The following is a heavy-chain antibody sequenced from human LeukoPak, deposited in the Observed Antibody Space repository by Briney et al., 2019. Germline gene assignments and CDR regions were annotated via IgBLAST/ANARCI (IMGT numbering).Heavy chain of an antibody. D-gene: IGHD3-10*01. Sequence: MAGGSLRLSCAASGFTFSNAWMSWVRQAPGKGLEWIAWINYSGSTYYNPSLKSRVTISVDTSENQFSLKLSSVTAADTAVYYCARYVVYGSGKYYFDYWGQGTLVTVSS. J-gene: IGHJ4*02. CDR1: GFTFSNAW. V-gene: IGHV4-59*04. CDR3: ARYVVYGSGKYYFDY. CDR2: INYSGST.